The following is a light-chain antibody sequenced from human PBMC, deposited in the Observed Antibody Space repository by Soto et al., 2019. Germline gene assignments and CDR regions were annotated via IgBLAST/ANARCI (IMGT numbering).Light chain of an antibody. CDR2: GAS. Sequence: EFVLTQSPGTLSLSRGERATLSCRASQSVSSSFLAWYQQKPGQAPRILIYGASTRATGIPDRFSGSGSGTDFTLTISRLEPEDFAVYYCQQYGSSPPLTFGGGTKVEIK. J-gene: IGKJ4*01. CDR1: QSVSSSF. V-gene: IGKV3-20*01. CDR3: QQYGSSPPLT.